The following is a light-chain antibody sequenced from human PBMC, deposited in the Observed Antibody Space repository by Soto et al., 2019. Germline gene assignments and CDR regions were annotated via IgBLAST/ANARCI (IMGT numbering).Light chain of an antibody. Sequence: EIGLTQYPGTLSLSPGERATLSCMASQSVSNNYLAWYQQKPGQAPRLLIYGASNRATGIPDRFSGSGSGTDFTLTISRLEPEDFAVYYCQQYGSSGTFGHGTKVDIK. V-gene: IGKV3-20*01. CDR1: QSVSNNY. CDR2: GAS. J-gene: IGKJ1*01. CDR3: QQYGSSGT.